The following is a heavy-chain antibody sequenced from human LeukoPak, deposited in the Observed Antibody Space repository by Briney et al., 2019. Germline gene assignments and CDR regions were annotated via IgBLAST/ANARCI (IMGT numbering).Heavy chain of an antibody. D-gene: IGHD6-19*01. Sequence: ASVKVSCKASGYTFTGYYIHWVRQAPGQGLEWMGWINPNSGDTDYAQEFQGRVTMTRDTSISTAYMELSRLRSDDTAVYYCARAAGGWPFDYWGQGTLVTVSS. J-gene: IGHJ4*02. CDR3: ARAAGGWPFDY. V-gene: IGHV1-2*02. CDR1: GYTFTGYY. CDR2: INPNSGDT.